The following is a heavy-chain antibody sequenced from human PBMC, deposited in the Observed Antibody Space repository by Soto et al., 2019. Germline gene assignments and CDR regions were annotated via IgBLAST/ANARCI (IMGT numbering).Heavy chain of an antibody. CDR1: GGTFSSYA. Sequence: SVKVSCKASGGTFSSYAISWVRQAPGQGLEWMGGIIPIFGTANYAQKFQGRVTITADESTSTAYMELSSLRSEDTAVYYCARVVKYYYVSSGYYDFDYWGQGTLVTVSS. CDR3: ARVVKYYYVSSGYYDFDY. D-gene: IGHD3-22*01. CDR2: IIPIFGTA. V-gene: IGHV1-69*13. J-gene: IGHJ4*02.